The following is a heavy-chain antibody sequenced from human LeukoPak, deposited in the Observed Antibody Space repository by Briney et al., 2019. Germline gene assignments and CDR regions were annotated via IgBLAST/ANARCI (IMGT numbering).Heavy chain of an antibody. D-gene: IGHD1-14*01. CDR2: ISAYNGNT. CDR1: GYTFTSYA. Sequence: ASVKVSCKASGYTFTSYAMNWVRQAPGQGLEWMGWISAYNGNTNYAQKFQGRVTMTTDTSTSTAFMELRSLRSDDTAVYYCARETTDSYYYYGMDVWGQGTTVTVSS. J-gene: IGHJ6*02. CDR3: ARETTDSYYYYGMDV. V-gene: IGHV1-18*01.